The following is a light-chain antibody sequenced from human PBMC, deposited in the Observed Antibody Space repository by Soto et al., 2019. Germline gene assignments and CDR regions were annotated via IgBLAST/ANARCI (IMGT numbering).Light chain of an antibody. V-gene: IGKV3D-15*01. CDR3: QQYNNWPPYT. CDR2: GAS. CDR1: QSVSSN. Sequence: EIVMTQSPATLSVSPGERATLCCRASQSVSSNLAWYQQKPGQHPRLLIYGASSRATAIPGRFSGSESGTEFTPTISRRQSEYVAVYYCQQYNNWPPYTFGQVTKLEIK. J-gene: IGKJ2*01.